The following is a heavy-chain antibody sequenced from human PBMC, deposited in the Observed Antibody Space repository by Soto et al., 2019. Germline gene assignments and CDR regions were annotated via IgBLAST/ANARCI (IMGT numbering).Heavy chain of an antibody. CDR3: ARRRAGSGPLGLFDP. CDR2: IYHTGGT. V-gene: IGHV4-30-2*06. Sequence: SETLSLTCGVSGGSIISGAHSWSWIRQSPGKGLEFIGYIYHTGGTYYTPSLKSRVTISVDRSKNQFSLKLTSMSAADTAVYYCARRRAGSGPLGLFDPWGQGIQVTVSS. CDR1: GGSIISGAHS. J-gene: IGHJ5*02. D-gene: IGHD2-15*01.